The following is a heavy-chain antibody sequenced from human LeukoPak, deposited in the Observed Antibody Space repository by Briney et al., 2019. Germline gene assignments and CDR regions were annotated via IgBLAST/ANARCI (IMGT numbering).Heavy chain of an antibody. CDR2: INYSGST. D-gene: IGHD3-22*01. Sequence: SETLSLTCTVSGGSISRGSDYWGWIRQPPGKGLDWIGIINYSGSTYYNPSLRSRVTISVDTSKNQFSLKLNSVTASDTAVYYCARGYDYWGQGTLVTVSS. V-gene: IGHV4-39*01. CDR1: GGSISRGSDY. J-gene: IGHJ4*02. CDR3: ARGYDY.